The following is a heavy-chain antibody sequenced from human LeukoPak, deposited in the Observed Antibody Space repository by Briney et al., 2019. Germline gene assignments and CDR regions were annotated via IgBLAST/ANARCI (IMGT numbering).Heavy chain of an antibody. J-gene: IGHJ4*02. V-gene: IGHV4-38-2*01. CDR1: GYSINSAYY. Sequence: SETLSLTCAVSGYSINSAYYWGWIRQPPGKGLEWIGSMYHSGSTWYSPSLKSRVSISIDTSKSQFSLKLRSVTAADTAIYYCARQGYHWNDNNLYYFDCWGQGTLVTVSS. CDR2: MYHSGST. D-gene: IGHD1-20*01. CDR3: ARQGYHWNDNNLYYFDC.